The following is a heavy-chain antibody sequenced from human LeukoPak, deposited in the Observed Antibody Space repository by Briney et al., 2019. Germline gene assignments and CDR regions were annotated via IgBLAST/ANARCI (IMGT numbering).Heavy chain of an antibody. CDR1: GGSISSYY. J-gene: IGHJ3*02. D-gene: IGHD4-17*01. V-gene: IGHV4-59*04. CDR3: AKSLRSRGAFDI. CDR2: IYHSRST. Sequence: SETLSLTCTVSGGSISSYYWSWIRQPPGKGLEWIGYIYHSRSTYYNPSLKSRVTISVDRSKNQFTLKLSSVTAADTAVYYCAKSLRSRGAFDIWGQGTMVTVSS.